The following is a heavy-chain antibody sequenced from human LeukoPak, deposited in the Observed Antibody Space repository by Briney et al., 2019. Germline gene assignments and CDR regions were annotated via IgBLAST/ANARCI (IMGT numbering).Heavy chain of an antibody. D-gene: IGHD3-10*01. V-gene: IGHV4-30-4*01. CDR2: IYYSGST. J-gene: IGHJ6*02. Sequence: SETLSLPCTVSGGSISSGDYYWSWIRQPPGKGLEWIGYIYYSGSTYYNPSLKSRVTISVDTSKNQFSLKLSSVTAADTAVYYCARDYLVMRDYYGSGSYNYYYGMDVWGQGTTVTVSS. CDR3: ARDYLVMRDYYGSGSYNYYYGMDV. CDR1: GGSISSGDYY.